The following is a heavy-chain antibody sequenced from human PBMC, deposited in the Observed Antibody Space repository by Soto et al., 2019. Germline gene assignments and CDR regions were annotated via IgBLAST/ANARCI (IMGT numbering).Heavy chain of an antibody. D-gene: IGHD3-22*01. J-gene: IGHJ5*02. CDR1: GGSISSYY. CDR2: MYYSGST. CDR3: ARAYYDRSGYAVDP. Sequence: SETLSLTCTVSGGSISSYYWSWIRQPPGKGLEWIGYMYYSGSTNYNPSLKSRVTISVDTSKNQFSLKLNSVTAADTAVYYCARAYYDRSGYAVDPWGQGTLVTVSS. V-gene: IGHV4-59*08.